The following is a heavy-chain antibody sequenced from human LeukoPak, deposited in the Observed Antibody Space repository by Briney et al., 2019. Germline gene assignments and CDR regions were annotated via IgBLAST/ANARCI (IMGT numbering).Heavy chain of an antibody. D-gene: IGHD4-17*01. CDR3: ARNGDYVPDDAFDI. Sequence: SVKVSCKASGGTFSSYAISWVRQAPGQGLEWMGRIIPIFGTANYAQKFQGRVTITTDESTSTAYMELSSLRSEGTAVYYCARNGDYVPDDAFDIWGQGTMVTVSS. V-gene: IGHV1-69*05. J-gene: IGHJ3*02. CDR1: GGTFSSYA. CDR2: IIPIFGTA.